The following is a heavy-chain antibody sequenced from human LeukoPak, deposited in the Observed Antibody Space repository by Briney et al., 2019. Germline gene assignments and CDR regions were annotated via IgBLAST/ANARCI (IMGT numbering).Heavy chain of an antibody. CDR3: ARDRGIAETDSFDP. J-gene: IGHJ5*02. V-gene: IGHV1-18*01. Sequence: SVKVSCKTSGYTYTTDGISWVRQAPGQGLEGMGWIDTYSGKTNYAQKFQGRVTMTSDTSTSTDYMELRSLRSDDTAVYYCARDRGIAETDSFDPWGQGTLVTVSS. D-gene: IGHD6-13*01. CDR1: GYTYTTDG. CDR2: IDTYSGKT.